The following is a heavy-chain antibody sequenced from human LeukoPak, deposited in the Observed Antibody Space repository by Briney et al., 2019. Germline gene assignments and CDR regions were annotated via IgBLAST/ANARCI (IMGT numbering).Heavy chain of an antibody. CDR1: DFTFSDYW. Sequence: PGGSLRISCAASDFTFSDYWMSWVRQAPGKGLEWVANIKQDGSEKYYVDSVKGRFTISRDNAKNSLYLQMNSLRAEDTAVYYCARDDNWNYEDYWGQGTLVTVSS. V-gene: IGHV3-7*01. D-gene: IGHD1-7*01. CDR3: ARDDNWNYEDY. J-gene: IGHJ4*02. CDR2: IKQDGSEK.